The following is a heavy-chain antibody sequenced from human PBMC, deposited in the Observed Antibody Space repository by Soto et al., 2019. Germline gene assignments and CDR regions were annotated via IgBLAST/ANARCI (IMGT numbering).Heavy chain of an antibody. CDR2: ISSSGSTI. J-gene: IGHJ4*02. CDR3: VRTYYYDSSGSSHCFDY. Sequence: PGGSLRLSCAASGFTFSDYYMSWIRQAPGKGLEWVSYISSSGSTIYYADSVKGRFTISRDNAKNSLYLQMNSLRAEDTAVYYCVRTYYYDSSGSSHCFDYWGQGSLVTVSS. D-gene: IGHD3-22*01. V-gene: IGHV3-11*01. CDR1: GFTFSDYY.